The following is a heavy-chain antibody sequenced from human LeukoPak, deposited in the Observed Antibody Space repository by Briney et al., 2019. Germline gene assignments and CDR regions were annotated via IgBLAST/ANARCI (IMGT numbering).Heavy chain of an antibody. CDR3: ARATLREITPGFDY. Sequence: GGSLRLSCAASGFTFSSYAMHWVRQAPGKGLEWVAVISYDGSNKYYADSVKGRFTISRDNSKNTLYLQMNSLRAEDTAVYYCARATLREITPGFDYWGQGTLVTVSS. CDR2: ISYDGSNK. J-gene: IGHJ4*02. V-gene: IGHV3-30*04. D-gene: IGHD4-17*01. CDR1: GFTFSSYA.